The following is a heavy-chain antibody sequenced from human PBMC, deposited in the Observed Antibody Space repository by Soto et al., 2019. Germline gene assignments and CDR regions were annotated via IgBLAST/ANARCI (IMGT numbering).Heavy chain of an antibody. Sequence: EVQLVESGGGLVKPGGSLRLSCAASGITLSNAWMTWVRQAPGKGLEWVSGITKTGRSTFLADSVRGRFTISRDNLNNIVYLQMNSLRADDTALYYCTKDADVYDFAFDSWGQGTMVTVSS. V-gene: IGHV3-23*04. CDR3: TKDADVYDFAFDS. CDR1: GITLSNAW. CDR2: ITKTGRST. D-gene: IGHD3-3*01. J-gene: IGHJ3*02.